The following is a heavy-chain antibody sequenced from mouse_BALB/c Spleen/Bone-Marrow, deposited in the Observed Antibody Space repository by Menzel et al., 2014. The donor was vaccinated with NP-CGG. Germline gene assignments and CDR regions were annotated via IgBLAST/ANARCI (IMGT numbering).Heavy chain of an antibody. CDR2: IDPAIFT. CDR3: ASYRYGWYFDV. J-gene: IGHJ1*01. V-gene: IGHV14-3*02. D-gene: IGHD2-14*01. CDR1: GFNIKDAY. Sequence: SGAELVKPGASVKLSCTASGFNIKDAYLHWVKQRPEQGPDWIGRIDPAIFTKYDPKFQGKATITADTSSNTAYLHLSSLTSEGTAVYYCASYRYGWYFDVWGAGTTVTVSS.